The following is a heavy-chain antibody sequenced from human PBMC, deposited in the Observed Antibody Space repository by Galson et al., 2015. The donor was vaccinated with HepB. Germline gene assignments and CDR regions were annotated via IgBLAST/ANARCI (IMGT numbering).Heavy chain of an antibody. J-gene: IGHJ3*01. Sequence: SVKVSCKASGFTFSTSGVLWVRQARGQRLEWIGWIDVGSGNTNYVQKFQKRVTIARDMSTRTAYLDLSSLRPEDTAFYYCAAATPNYYKSRAYPDAFDVWGQGTMVTVSS. CDR1: GFTFSTSG. CDR3: AAATPNYYKSRAYPDAFDV. CDR2: IDVGSGNT. D-gene: IGHD3-22*01. V-gene: IGHV1-58*01.